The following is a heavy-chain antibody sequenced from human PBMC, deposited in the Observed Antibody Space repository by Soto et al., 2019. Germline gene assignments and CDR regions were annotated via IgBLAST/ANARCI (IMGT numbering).Heavy chain of an antibody. CDR3: ATSAAGNGY. V-gene: IGHV3-15*01. D-gene: IGHD6-13*01. CDR1: GFSFSYAW. CDR2: VKSKSDGGTI. J-gene: IGHJ4*02. Sequence: EVQLVESGGGLVKPGGSLRLSCAASGFSFSYAWMSWVRQAPGKGLEWVGRVKSKSDGGTIDYAAPVKGRFTISRDNSKNTLYLQMNSLRAEDTAVYYCATSAAGNGYWGQGTLVTVSS.